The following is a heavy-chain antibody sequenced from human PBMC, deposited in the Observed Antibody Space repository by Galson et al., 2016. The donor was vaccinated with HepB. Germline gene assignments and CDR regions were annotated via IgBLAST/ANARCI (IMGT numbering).Heavy chain of an antibody. D-gene: IGHD4-17*01. CDR3: ARDGNGDYGRKGFDI. Sequence: SLRLSCAASGFTFSRYAMHWVRQAPGKGLEWVAVISYDGSNKYYADSVKGRFTISRDNSKNTLYLQMNSLRAEDTAMYYCARDGNGDYGRKGFDIWGQGTMVTVSS. V-gene: IGHV3-30-3*01. CDR1: GFTFSRYA. CDR2: ISYDGSNK. J-gene: IGHJ3*02.